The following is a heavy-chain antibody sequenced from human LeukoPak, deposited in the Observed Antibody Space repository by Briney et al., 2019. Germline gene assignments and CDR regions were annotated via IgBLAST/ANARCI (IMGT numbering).Heavy chain of an antibody. D-gene: IGHD6-19*01. CDR3: ARTPSGWPYYFDY. J-gene: IGHJ4*02. Sequence: PGGSLRLSCAASGFTVSSNYMNWVRQAPGKGLEWVSVIYSGGNTYYTDSVKGRFTISRDNSKNMLCLQMNSLRAEDTAVYYCARTPSGWPYYFDYWGQGMLVTVSS. CDR1: GFTVSSNY. CDR2: IYSGGNT. V-gene: IGHV3-66*01.